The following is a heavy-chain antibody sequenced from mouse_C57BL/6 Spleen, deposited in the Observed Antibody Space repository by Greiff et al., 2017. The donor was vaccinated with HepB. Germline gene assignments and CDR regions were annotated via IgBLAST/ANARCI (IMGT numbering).Heavy chain of an antibody. D-gene: IGHD4-1*01. CDR1: GFTFSDAW. J-gene: IGHJ2*01. CDR2: IRNKANNHAT. Sequence: EVQLQESGGGLVQPGGSMKLSCAASGFTFSDAWIDWVRQSPEKGLEWVAEIRNKANNHATYYAESVKGRFTISRDDSKSSVYLQMNSLRAEDTGIYYCTRNWDGEYYFDYWGQGTTLTVSS. CDR3: TRNWDGEYYFDY. V-gene: IGHV6-6*01.